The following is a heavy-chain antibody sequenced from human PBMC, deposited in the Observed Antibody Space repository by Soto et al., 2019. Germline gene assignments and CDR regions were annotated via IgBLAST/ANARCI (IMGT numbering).Heavy chain of an antibody. Sequence: QVQLVESGGGVVQPGWSLRLSCAASGFTFSSYAMHWVRQAPGKGLEWVAVISYDGSNKYYADSVKGRFTISRDNSKNTLYLQMNSLRAEDTAVYYCASTIPNYYDSSGYFHFDYWGQGTLVTVSS. J-gene: IGHJ4*02. CDR1: GFTFSSYA. CDR2: ISYDGSNK. D-gene: IGHD3-22*01. CDR3: ASTIPNYYDSSGYFHFDY. V-gene: IGHV3-30-3*01.